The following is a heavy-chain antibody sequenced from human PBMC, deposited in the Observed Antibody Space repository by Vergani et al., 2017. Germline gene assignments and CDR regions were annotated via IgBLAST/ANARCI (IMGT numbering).Heavy chain of an antibody. CDR3: ARAILWFGDLPNWFDP. CDR1: GGSFSGYY. D-gene: IGHD3-10*01. J-gene: IGHJ5*02. V-gene: IGHV4-34*01. CDR2: INHSGST. Sequence: QVQLQQWGAGLFKPSETLSLTCAVYGGSFSGYYWSWLRQPPGKGLEWIGEINHSGSTNYNPSLKSRVTISVDTSKNQFSLKLSSVTAADTAVYYCARAILWFGDLPNWFDPWGQGTLVTVTA.